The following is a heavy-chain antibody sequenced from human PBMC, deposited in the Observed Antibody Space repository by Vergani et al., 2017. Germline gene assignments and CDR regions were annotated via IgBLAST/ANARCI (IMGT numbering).Heavy chain of an antibody. CDR1: GGSLTYGAFY. CDR3: ARCFRDEGMIYGGTVENWFDP. J-gene: IGHJ5*02. CDR2: IYYSENK. Sequence: QLQLQESGPGLVKPSETLSLTCTVSGGSLTYGAFYWGWIRQSPGKGLEWIGSIYYSENKFYNPSLESRVPLSIDTTKNQFSLKLKSVTTADTAVYYCARCFRDEGMIYGGTVENWFDPWGQGTLVTVSS. D-gene: IGHD3-22*01. V-gene: IGHV4-39*01.